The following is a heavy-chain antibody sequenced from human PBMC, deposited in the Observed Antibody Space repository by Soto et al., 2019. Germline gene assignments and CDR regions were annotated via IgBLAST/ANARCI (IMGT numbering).Heavy chain of an antibody. V-gene: IGHV3-13*01. Sequence: GGSLRLSCAASGFTFSSYDMHWVRQATGKGLEWVSAIGTAGDTYYPGSVKGRFTISRENAKNSLYLEMNSLRAGDTAVYYCARVAAAGTTNYYYYGMDVWGQGTTVTVSS. CDR3: ARVAAAGTTNYYYYGMDV. J-gene: IGHJ6*02. CDR1: GFTFSSYD. CDR2: IGTAGDT. D-gene: IGHD6-13*01.